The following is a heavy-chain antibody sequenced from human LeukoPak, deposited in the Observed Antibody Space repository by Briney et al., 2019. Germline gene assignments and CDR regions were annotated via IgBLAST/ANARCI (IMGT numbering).Heavy chain of an antibody. Sequence: SETLSLTCTVSGGSISSDTYYWGWIRQPPGKGLEWIGNIYYSGSTYYNPSLKSRVTISVDTSKNQFSLKLSFVSVADTAVYYCAKDGIAAAGMLHYYFDYWGQGTLVTVSS. CDR1: GGSISSDTYY. CDR3: AKDGIAAAGMLHYYFDY. V-gene: IGHV4-39*02. CDR2: IYYSGST. D-gene: IGHD6-13*01. J-gene: IGHJ4*02.